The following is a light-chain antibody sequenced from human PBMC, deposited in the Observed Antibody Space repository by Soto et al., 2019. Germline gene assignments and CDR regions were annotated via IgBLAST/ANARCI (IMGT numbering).Light chain of an antibody. CDR1: QSVSSY. Sequence: EIVLTQSPATLSLSPGERATLSCRASQSVSSYLAWYQQKPGQAPRLLIYDASNRATGSPARFSGSGSGTNFTLTISSLEPEDFAVYYCQQRSNWPPTFVGETKVEIK. CDR2: DAS. V-gene: IGKV3-11*01. J-gene: IGKJ4*01. CDR3: QQRSNWPPT.